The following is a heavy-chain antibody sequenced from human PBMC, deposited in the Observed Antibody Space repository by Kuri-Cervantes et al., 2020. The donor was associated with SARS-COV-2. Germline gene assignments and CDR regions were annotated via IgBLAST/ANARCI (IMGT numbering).Heavy chain of an antibody. CDR2: IYYSGST. CDR3: ARPSLQNYFDY. Sequence: GSLRLSCTVSGGPISSSSYYWGWIRQPPGKGLEWIGSIYYSGSTYYNPSLKSLVTISVDRSKNQFSLKLSTVTAADTAVYYSARPSLQNYFDYWGQGTLVTVSS. V-gene: IGHV4-39*07. CDR1: GGPISSSSYY. D-gene: IGHD4-11*01. J-gene: IGHJ4*02.